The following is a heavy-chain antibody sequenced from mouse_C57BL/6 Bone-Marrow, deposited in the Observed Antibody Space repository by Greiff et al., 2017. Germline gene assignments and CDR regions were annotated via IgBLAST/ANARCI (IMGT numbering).Heavy chain of an antibody. Sequence: EVKLVESGGDLVKPGGSLKLSCAASGFTFSSYGMSWVRQTPDKRLEWVATISSGGSYTYYPDSVKGRFTISRDNAKNTLYLQMSSLKSEDTAMYYCARRGYGPYYFDYWGQGTTLTVSS. D-gene: IGHD1-1*01. V-gene: IGHV5-6*02. CDR1: GFTFSSYG. J-gene: IGHJ2*01. CDR3: ARRGYGPYYFDY. CDR2: ISSGGSYT.